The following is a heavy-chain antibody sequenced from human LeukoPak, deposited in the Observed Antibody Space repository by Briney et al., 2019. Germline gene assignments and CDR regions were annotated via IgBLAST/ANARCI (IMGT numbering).Heavy chain of an antibody. J-gene: IGHJ4*02. Sequence: PGGSLRLSCAASGFTFSSYSMNWVRQAPGKGLEWVSAISGSGGSTYYADSVKGRFTISRDNSKNTLYLQMNSLRAEDTAVYYCAKDRRRGAAAHYFDYWGQGTLVTVSS. CDR2: ISGSGGST. V-gene: IGHV3-23*01. D-gene: IGHD6-13*01. CDR1: GFTFSSYS. CDR3: AKDRRRGAAAHYFDY.